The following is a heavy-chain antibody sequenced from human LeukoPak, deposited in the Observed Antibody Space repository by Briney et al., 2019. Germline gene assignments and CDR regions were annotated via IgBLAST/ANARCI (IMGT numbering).Heavy chain of an antibody. CDR1: GGSISSYY. D-gene: IGHD6-6*01. CDR3: ARGRTTRGIAARPNWFDP. Sequence: SETLSLTCTVSGGSISSYYWSWIRQPPGKGLEWIGYIYYSGSTNYNPSLKSRVTISVDTSKNQFSLKLSSVTAADTAVYYCARGRTTRGIAARPNWFDPWGQGTLVTVSS. J-gene: IGHJ5*02. CDR2: IYYSGST. V-gene: IGHV4-59*12.